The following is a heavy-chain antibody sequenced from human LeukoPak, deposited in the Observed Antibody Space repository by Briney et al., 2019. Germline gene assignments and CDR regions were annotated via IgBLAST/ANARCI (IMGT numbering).Heavy chain of an antibody. J-gene: IGHJ4*02. D-gene: IGHD3-22*01. V-gene: IGHV4-61*02. CDR1: GGSISSGSYY. CDR3: ARDMAMIANAFDI. Sequence: SETLSLTCTVSGGSISSGSYYWSWIRQPAGKGLEWIGRIYTSGSTNYNPSLKSRVTISVDTSKNQFSLKLSSVTAADTAVYYCARDMAMIANAFDIWGQGTLVTVSS. CDR2: IYTSGST.